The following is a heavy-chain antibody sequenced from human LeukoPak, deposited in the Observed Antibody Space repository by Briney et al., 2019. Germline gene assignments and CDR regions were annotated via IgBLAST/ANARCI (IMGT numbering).Heavy chain of an antibody. CDR2: IYPRGST. V-gene: IGHV4-30-2*01. Sequence: SQTLSLTCAVSGGSISSGSYSWSWIRQPPGKGLEWIGYIYPRGSTYYNPSLKSRVILSLDKSANQFSLNLSSVTAADTAVYYCARVGPDSSGYFYWGQGTLVTVSS. J-gene: IGHJ4*02. CDR1: GGSISSGSYS. D-gene: IGHD3-22*01. CDR3: ARVGPDSSGYFY.